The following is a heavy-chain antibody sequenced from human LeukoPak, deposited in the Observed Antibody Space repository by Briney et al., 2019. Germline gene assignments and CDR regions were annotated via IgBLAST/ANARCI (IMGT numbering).Heavy chain of an antibody. Sequence: GGSLRLSCAASGFTFSSYSMNWVRQAPGKGLEWVSSISSSSYIYYADSVKGRFTISRDNAKHSLYLQMNSLRAEDTAVYSCARAGSISKFDYWGQGTLVTVSS. D-gene: IGHD7-27*01. J-gene: IGHJ4*02. CDR2: ISSSSYI. CDR3: ARAGSISKFDY. CDR1: GFTFSSYS. V-gene: IGHV3-21*01.